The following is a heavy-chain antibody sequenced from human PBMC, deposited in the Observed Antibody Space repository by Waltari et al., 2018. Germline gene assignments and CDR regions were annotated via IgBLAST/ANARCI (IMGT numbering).Heavy chain of an antibody. Sequence: QVQLVESGGGVVQPGRSLRLSCAASGFSFSSFAMHWVRQAPGKGLGGGNVISYDGSDKYYADSVKGRFTIYRDNSKNTLYLQINSLRTEDTAVYFCARDPSAAAGGRAAAGRFDYWGQGTLVTVSS. V-gene: IGHV3-30*04. CDR3: ARDPSAAAGGRAAAGRFDY. J-gene: IGHJ4*02. D-gene: IGHD6-13*01. CDR2: ISYDGSDK. CDR1: GFSFSSFA.